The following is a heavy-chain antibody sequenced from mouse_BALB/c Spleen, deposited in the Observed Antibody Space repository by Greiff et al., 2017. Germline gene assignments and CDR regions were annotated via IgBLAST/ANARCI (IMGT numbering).Heavy chain of an antibody. Sequence: EVQLQESGGGLVQPGGSLKLSCAASGFTFSSYTMSWVRQTPEKRLEWVAYISNGGGSTYYPDTVKGRFTISRDNAKNTLYLQMSSLKSEDTAMYYCARPSYYRYDGAWFAYWGQGTLVTVSA. CDR3: ARPSYYRYDGAWFAY. CDR1: GFTFSSYT. V-gene: IGHV5-12-2*01. D-gene: IGHD2-14*01. J-gene: IGHJ3*01. CDR2: ISNGGGST.